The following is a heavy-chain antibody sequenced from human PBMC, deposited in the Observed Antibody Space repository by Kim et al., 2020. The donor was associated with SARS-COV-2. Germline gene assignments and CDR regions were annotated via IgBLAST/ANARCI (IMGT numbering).Heavy chain of an antibody. CDR2: IYPGDSDT. V-gene: IGHV5-51*01. CDR1: GYRFTNYW. J-gene: IGHJ4*02. Sequence: GESLKISCQGSGYRFTNYWIGWVRQMPGKGLEWMGIIYPGDSDTTYSPSFQGQVTMSADKSTAYMQWSSLKASDTAMDYCARLAGDSSGDYAGFDFWGQGTLVTVSS. D-gene: IGHD3-22*01. CDR3: ARLAGDSSGDYAGFDF.